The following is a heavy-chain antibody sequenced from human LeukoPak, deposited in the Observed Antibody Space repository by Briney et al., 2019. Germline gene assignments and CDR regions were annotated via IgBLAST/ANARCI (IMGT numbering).Heavy chain of an antibody. V-gene: IGHV3-23*01. CDR1: GFTFSSYA. D-gene: IGHD6-13*01. J-gene: IGHJ4*02. CDR3: AKVRRAAAGCFDY. Sequence: PGGSLRLSCAVSGFTFSSYAMSWVRQAPGKGLEWVSAISGSGGRTYYADSVKGRFTISRDNSKNTLYLQMNSLRAEDTAVYYCAKVRRAAAGCFDYWGQGTLVTVSS. CDR2: ISGSGGRT.